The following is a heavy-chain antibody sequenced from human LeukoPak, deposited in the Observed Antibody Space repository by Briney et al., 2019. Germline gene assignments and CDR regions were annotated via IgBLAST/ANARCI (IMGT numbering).Heavy chain of an antibody. CDR1: GYSFSGYY. Sequence: ASVTVSCKASGYSFSGYYINWVRQAPGQGLDWMGWIKPNGGNTNYPQKFRARINMTRDTSISTVYMELKSLTSDDTAVYYCARGDEWELAVDFWGQGTLVPVSS. J-gene: IGHJ4*02. D-gene: IGHD1-26*01. V-gene: IGHV1-2*02. CDR2: IKPNGGNT. CDR3: ARGDEWELAVDF.